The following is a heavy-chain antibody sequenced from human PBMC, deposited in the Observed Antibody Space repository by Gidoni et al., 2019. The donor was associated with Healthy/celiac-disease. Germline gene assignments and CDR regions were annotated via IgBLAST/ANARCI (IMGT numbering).Heavy chain of an antibody. CDR1: GGPISSGDYY. J-gene: IGHJ5*02. D-gene: IGHD6-25*01. Sequence: QVQLQESGPGLVKPSQTLSLTCTVSGGPISSGDYYWSWIRQPPGKGLEWLGYIYYSGSTYYNPSLKSRVTISVDTSKNQFSLKLSSVTAADTAVYYCAREVGYRASWFDPWGQGTLVTVSS. V-gene: IGHV4-30-4*01. CDR2: IYYSGST. CDR3: AREVGYRASWFDP.